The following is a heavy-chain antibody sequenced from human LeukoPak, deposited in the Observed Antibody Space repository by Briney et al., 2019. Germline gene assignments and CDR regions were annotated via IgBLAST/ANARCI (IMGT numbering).Heavy chain of an antibody. V-gene: IGHV3-11*05. J-gene: IGHJ4*02. CDR2: ITSASIYT. D-gene: IGHD6-19*01. CDR1: GFTFSDHY. CDR3: AREGIVVAATGSYFDN. Sequence: PGGSLRLSCAASGFTFSDHYMSWIRQAPGKGLEWVSYITSASIYTNYADSVKGRFTISRDNAKNSLYLQMNSLRAEDPAVYYCAREGIVVAATGSYFDNWGQGTLVTVSS.